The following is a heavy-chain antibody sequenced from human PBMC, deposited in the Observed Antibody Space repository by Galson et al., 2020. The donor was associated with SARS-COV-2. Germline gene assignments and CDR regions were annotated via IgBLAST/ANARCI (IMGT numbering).Heavy chain of an antibody. V-gene: IGHV3-7*01. Sequence: GGSLRLSCEASGFTFSNYWMNWVRQAPGKGLEWVANIKHDGSEKYYVDSVKGRFTISRDNAENSLVLQMNSLRAEDTAMYYCARGDEGYHVLVDYYYYYFMDVWGRGTTVTVSS. D-gene: IGHD2-2*01. CDR1: GFTFSNYW. J-gene: IGHJ6*03. CDR3: ARGDEGYHVLVDYYYYYFMDV. CDR2: IKHDGSEK.